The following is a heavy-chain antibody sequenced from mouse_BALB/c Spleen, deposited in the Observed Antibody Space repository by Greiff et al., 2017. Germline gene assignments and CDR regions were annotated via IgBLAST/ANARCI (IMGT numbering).Heavy chain of an antibody. CDR3: ARDFTVVARGRYFDV. CDR2: ISDGGSYT. J-gene: IGHJ1*01. Sequence: EVKLVESGGGLVKPGGSLKLSCAASGFTFSDYYMYWVRQTPEKRLEWVATISDGGSYTYYPDSVKGRFTISRDNAKNNLYLQMSSLKSEDTAMYYCARDFTVVARGRYFDVWGAGTTVTVSS. D-gene: IGHD1-1*01. V-gene: IGHV5-4*02. CDR1: GFTFSDYY.